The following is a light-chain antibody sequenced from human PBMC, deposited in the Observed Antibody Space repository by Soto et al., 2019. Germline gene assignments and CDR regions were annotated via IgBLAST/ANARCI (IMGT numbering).Light chain of an antibody. CDR1: QRVTSSY. CDR2: GAS. V-gene: IGKV3-20*01. CDR3: QQYGSSLAWT. J-gene: IGKJ1*01. Sequence: EIVLTQSPATLSLSPGETATLSCRASQRVTSSYLAWYQQKPGQAPRLLIYGASSRATGIPDRFSGSGSGTGFTLTITRLEPEDFAVYYCQQYGSSLAWTFGQGTKVDIK.